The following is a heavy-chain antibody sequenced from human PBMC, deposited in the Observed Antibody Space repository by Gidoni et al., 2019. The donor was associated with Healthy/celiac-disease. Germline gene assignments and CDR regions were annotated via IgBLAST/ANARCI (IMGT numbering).Heavy chain of an antibody. V-gene: IGHV3-9*01. D-gene: IGHD6-19*01. J-gene: IGHJ4*02. CDR3: AKDIYDRVAGTPVD. Sequence: EVQLVESGGGLVQPGRSLRLSCAASGFTFDDYAMHWIRQAPGQGLEVVSGISWNIGSICDADSVKGRFTISRDNAKNSLYLQMNRLRAEDTALYYCAKDIYDRVAGTPVDWGQGTLVTVSS. CDR1: GFTFDDYA. CDR2: ISWNIGSI.